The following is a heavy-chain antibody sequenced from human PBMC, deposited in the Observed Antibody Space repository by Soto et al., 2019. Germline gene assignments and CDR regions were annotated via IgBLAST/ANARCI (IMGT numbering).Heavy chain of an antibody. J-gene: IGHJ4*02. D-gene: IGHD3-3*01. CDR3: AHRVLRTVFGLITTTAIYFDF. V-gene: IGHV2-5*02. Sequence: LNESGPTQVKPRQTLTLTCTFSGFSLTTSGVGVGWIRQSPGKAPEWLALIYWDDDKRYSPSLKSRLTITKDTSKNQVVLTMADLDPADTATYYCAHRVLRTVFGLITTTAIYFDFWGQGTPVAVSS. CDR2: IYWDDDK. CDR1: GFSLTTSGVG.